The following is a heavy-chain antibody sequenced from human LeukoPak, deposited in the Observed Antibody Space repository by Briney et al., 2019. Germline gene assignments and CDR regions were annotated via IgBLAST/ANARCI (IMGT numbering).Heavy chain of an antibody. CDR3: ARETGPYSYGYEETSSSDKRGDFDY. D-gene: IGHD5-18*01. Sequence: GTSVKVSCKASGYTFTSYAMHWVRQAPGQRLEWMGWSNAGNGNTKYSQKFQGRVTMTRDTSTSTVYMELSSLRSEDTAVYYCARETGPYSYGYEETSSSDKRGDFDYWGQGTLVTVSS. CDR1: GYTFTSYA. V-gene: IGHV1-3*01. J-gene: IGHJ4*02. CDR2: SNAGNGNT.